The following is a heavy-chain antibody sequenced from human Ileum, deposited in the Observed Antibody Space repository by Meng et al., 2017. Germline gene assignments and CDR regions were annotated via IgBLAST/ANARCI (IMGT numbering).Heavy chain of an antibody. CDR1: VASISSGDHY. CDR2: FYFSGST. CDR3: ARYYYDSSGVTWFDP. V-gene: IGHV4-31*03. Sequence: SGPDLLKPSPTLSLTCPVSVASISSGDHYWTWSRQHPGKGLEWIGYFYFSGSTYYNPSLKSRVSISVDTSKNQFSLRMSSVTAADTAVYYCARYYYDSSGVTWFDPWGQGTLVTVSS. J-gene: IGHJ5*02. D-gene: IGHD3-22*01.